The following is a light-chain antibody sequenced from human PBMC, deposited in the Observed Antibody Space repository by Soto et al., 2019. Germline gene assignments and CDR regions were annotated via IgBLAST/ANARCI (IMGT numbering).Light chain of an antibody. V-gene: IGLV2-14*01. J-gene: IGLJ3*02. CDR3: SSYTSSSTWV. CDR1: SSDVGGYKY. CDR2: AVN. Sequence: QSALTQPASVSGSPGQSITISCTGTSSDVGGYKYVSCYQHHPGQAPKLMIHAVNSRPSGVATRFSGSKAGNTASLTISGLQHEDEAYYYCSSYTSSSTWVFGGGTKVTVL.